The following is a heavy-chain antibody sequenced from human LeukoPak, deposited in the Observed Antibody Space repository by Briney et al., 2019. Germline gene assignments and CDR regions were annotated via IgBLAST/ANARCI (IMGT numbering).Heavy chain of an antibody. V-gene: IGHV4-59*01. D-gene: IGHD3-22*01. CDR2: IYYSGST. CDR3: ARVRPNYYDSSGIGDYFDY. CDR1: GGSISSYY. Sequence: SETLSLTCTVSGGSISSYYWSWIRQPPGKGLGWIGCIYYSGSTNYNPSLKSRVTISVDTSKNQFSLKLNSVTAADTAVYYCARVRPNYYDSSGIGDYFDYWGQGPLVTVSS. J-gene: IGHJ4*02.